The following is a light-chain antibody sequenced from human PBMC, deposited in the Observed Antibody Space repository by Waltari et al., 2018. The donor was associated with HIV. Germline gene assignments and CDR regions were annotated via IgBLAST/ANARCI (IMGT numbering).Light chain of an antibody. CDR3: LQYNNWPPWT. CDR2: GAS. V-gene: IGKV3-15*01. CDR1: QSVTTK. J-gene: IGKJ1*01. Sequence: EVVMTQSPATLSVSPGESATLSCRASQSVTTKLAWYQQKPGQAPRLLIYGASTRATGVPARFSGGGSGTEFTLTISSLQSEDFAVYYCLQYNNWPPWTFGQGNKVEIK.